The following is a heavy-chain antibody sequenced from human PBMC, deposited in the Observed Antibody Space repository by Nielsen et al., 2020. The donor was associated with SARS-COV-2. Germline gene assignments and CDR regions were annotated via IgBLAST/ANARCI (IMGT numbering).Heavy chain of an antibody. CDR1: GGSISRYY. J-gene: IGHJ3*02. V-gene: IGHV4-59*01. Sequence: SETLSLTCTVSGGSISRYYWSWIRQPPGKGLEWIAYIYYNGATNYNPSLKSRVTISADTSKNQFSLKLRSVTAADTAVYYCAREYSSSPGAFDIWGQGTMVTVSS. D-gene: IGHD6-6*01. CDR3: AREYSSSPGAFDI. CDR2: IYYNGAT.